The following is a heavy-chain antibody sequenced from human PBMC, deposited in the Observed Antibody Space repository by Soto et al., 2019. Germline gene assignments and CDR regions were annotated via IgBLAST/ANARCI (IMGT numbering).Heavy chain of an antibody. CDR2: VYYSGST. Sequence: QLQLQESGPGLVKPSETLSLTCTVSGGSISSSSYYWGWIGQPPGKGLEWIGIVYYSGSTYYNPSLKSRVTMSVDTSKNQFSLKLSSVTAADTAVYYCARHAEYSSGPFDFWGQGTLVTVSS. V-gene: IGHV4-39*01. CDR3: ARHAEYSSGPFDF. CDR1: GGSISSSSYY. J-gene: IGHJ4*02. D-gene: IGHD6-19*01.